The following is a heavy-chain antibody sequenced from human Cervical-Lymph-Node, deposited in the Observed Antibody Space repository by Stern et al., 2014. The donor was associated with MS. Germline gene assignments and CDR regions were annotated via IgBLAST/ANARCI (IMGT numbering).Heavy chain of an antibody. J-gene: IGHJ3*02. CDR2: INTAAQST. Sequence: EVQLVESGGGLVKPGGSLRLSCAASGFTFNHYWMHWVRQAPGKGLVWVSRINTAAQSTKYADSVKGRFTISRDNAKNTVYLQMDSLRAEDTAVYFCARGGTGSTWGSFDIWGQGTMVTVSS. CDR1: GFTFNHYW. D-gene: IGHD1-7*01. CDR3: ARGGTGSTWGSFDI. V-gene: IGHV3-74*01.